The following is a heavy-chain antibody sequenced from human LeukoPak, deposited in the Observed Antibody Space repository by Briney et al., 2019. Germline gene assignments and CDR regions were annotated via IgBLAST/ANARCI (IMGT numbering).Heavy chain of an antibody. Sequence: PSETLSLTCTVSGGSISSGGYYWSWIRQHPGKGLEWIGYIYYSGSTYYNPSLKSRVTISVDTSKNQFSLKLSSVTAADTAVYYCARASNYYYCYMDVWGKGTTVTVSS. CDR2: IYYSGST. V-gene: IGHV4-31*03. CDR3: ARASNYYYCYMDV. CDR1: GGSISSGGYY. J-gene: IGHJ6*03.